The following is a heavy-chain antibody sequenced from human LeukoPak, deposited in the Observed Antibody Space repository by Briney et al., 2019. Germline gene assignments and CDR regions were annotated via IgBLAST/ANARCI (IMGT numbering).Heavy chain of an antibody. Sequence: SQTLFLTCTVSGGSISSGGYYWSWIRQPPGKGLEWIGYIYHSGSTYYNPSLKSRVTISVDRSKNQFSLKLSSVTAADTAVYYCARALIVGATQHIDYWGQGTLVTVSS. CDR1: GGSISSGGYY. J-gene: IGHJ4*02. V-gene: IGHV4-30-2*01. CDR2: IYHSGST. D-gene: IGHD1-26*01. CDR3: ARALIVGATQHIDY.